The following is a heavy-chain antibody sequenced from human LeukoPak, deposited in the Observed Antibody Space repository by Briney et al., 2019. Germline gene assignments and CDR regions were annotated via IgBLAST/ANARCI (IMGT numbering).Heavy chain of an antibody. CDR2: IYSSGST. D-gene: IGHD1-26*01. CDR1: GGSFNNYY. J-gene: IGHJ3*02. Sequence: SETLSLSCTVSGGSFNNYYWNWIRQPAGKGLEWIGRIYSSGSTDYNPSLKSRVTISVDTSKNQFSLKLSSVTAADTAVYYCAREGIVGATTVGDAFDIWGQGTMVTVSS. CDR3: AREGIVGATTVGDAFDI. V-gene: IGHV4-4*07.